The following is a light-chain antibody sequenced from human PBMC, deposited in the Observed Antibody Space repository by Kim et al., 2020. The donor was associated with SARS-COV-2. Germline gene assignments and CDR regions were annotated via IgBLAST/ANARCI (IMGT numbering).Light chain of an antibody. CDR2: DAS. J-gene: IGKJ2*03. CDR3: QQRSNWPPRYS. V-gene: IGKV3-11*01. Sequence: STGKIATLSCMASQSVSSNLARYQQKPGQAPRLLIYDASNRATGIPARFSGSGSGTDFTLTISSLEPEDFAVYYCQQRSNWPPRYSFGQGTKLEI. CDR1: QSVSSN.